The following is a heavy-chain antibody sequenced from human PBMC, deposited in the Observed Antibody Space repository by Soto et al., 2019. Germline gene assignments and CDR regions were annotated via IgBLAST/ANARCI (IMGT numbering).Heavy chain of an antibody. CDR1: GFTFSSYA. J-gene: IGHJ4*02. CDR3: VHDAAAFDY. CDR2: ISGSGGST. Sequence: PGGSLRLSCAASGFTFSSYAMSWVRQAPGRGLECVAAISGSGGSTYYAVSVKGRFTISRDNSKNTLYLQMNSLRAEDTAVYYCVHDAAAFDYWGQGTLVTVSS. V-gene: IGHV3-23*01. D-gene: IGHD2-15*01.